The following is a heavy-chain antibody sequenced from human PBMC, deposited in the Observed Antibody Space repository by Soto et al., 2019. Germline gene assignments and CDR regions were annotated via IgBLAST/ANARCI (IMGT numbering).Heavy chain of an antibody. CDR3: ARGGTTGGLDV. V-gene: IGHV3-30*19. CDR2: TSYDGSDK. J-gene: IGHJ1*01. D-gene: IGHD3-16*01. CDR1: GFTFRSYV. Sequence: QVQLVESGGGVVQPGTSLRVSCVGSGFTFRSYVIHWVRQAPGKGLEWVALTSYDGSDKYYADSVRGRFTISRDNSRNTVDLQMDGLRLEDTDLYYCARGGTTGGLDVWGQGTLVSVSS.